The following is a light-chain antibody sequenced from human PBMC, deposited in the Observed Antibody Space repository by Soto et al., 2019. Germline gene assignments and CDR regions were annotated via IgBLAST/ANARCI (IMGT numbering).Light chain of an antibody. CDR2: AAS. CDR3: QQYSIWRT. Sequence: DIQITQSPSSLSASVGDRVTITCRASQSISSYLNWYQQKPGKAPKLLIYAASTRATGIPARFSGSGSGTEFTLTISSLQSEDFAVYYCQQYSIWRTFGQGTKV. V-gene: IGKV1-39*01. CDR1: QSISSY. J-gene: IGKJ1*01.